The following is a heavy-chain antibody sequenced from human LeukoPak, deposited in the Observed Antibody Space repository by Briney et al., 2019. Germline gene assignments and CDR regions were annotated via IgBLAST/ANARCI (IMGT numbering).Heavy chain of an antibody. CDR3: ARGSAAIRGPYYFDY. CDR2: MNPNSGNT. J-gene: IGHJ4*02. CDR1: GYTFTSYD. Sequence: ASVNVSCKASGYTFTSYDINWVRQATGQGLEWMGWMNPNSGNTGYAQKFQGGVTMTRNTSISTAYMELSSLRSEDTAVYYCARGSAAIRGPYYFDYWGQGTLVTVSS. D-gene: IGHD2-2*02. V-gene: IGHV1-8*01.